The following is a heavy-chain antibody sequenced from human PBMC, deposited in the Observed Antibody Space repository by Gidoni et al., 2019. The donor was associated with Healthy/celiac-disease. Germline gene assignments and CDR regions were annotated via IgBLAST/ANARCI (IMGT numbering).Heavy chain of an antibody. Sequence: EVQLVESGGGLIQHGGSLRLACAASGFTVSSNYMRLVRQAPGKGPEWVSVIYSGCITYSADSVKGRFPISRDNSKNTLYLQINSRRAADTAVYYCSRDFSYYYESSGSDAFDIWGQGTMVTVSS. J-gene: IGHJ3*02. CDR2: IYSGCIT. CDR3: SRDFSYYYESSGSDAFDI. V-gene: IGHV3-53*01. CDR1: GFTVSSNY. D-gene: IGHD3-22*01.